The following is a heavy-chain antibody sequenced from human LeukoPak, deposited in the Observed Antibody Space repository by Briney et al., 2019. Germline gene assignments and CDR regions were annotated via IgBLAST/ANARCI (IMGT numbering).Heavy chain of an antibody. Sequence: SETLSLTCAVYGGSFSGYYWSWIRQPPGKGLEWIGEINHSGSTNYNPSLKSRVTISVDTSKNQFSLKLSSVTAADTAVYYCARGRGIAAQKRGAFDIWGQGTMVTVSS. V-gene: IGHV4-34*01. CDR1: GGSFSGYY. CDR2: INHSGST. CDR3: ARGRGIAAQKRGAFDI. J-gene: IGHJ3*02. D-gene: IGHD6-6*01.